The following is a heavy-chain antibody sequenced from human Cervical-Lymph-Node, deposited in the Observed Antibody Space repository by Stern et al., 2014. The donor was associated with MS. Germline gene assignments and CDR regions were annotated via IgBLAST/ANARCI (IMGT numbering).Heavy chain of an antibody. J-gene: IGHJ4*02. CDR3: AGGSTVGAPDF. V-gene: IGHV4-59*01. Sequence: VQLVESGPGLVKPSETLSLTCTVSGASIRSYSWSWIRQTPGKGLEWIGYIYYSGSSNQNPSLKSRVTISVDTSKNQFSLRLRSVTAVDTAVYYCAGGSTVGAPDFWGQGTLVTVSS. D-gene: IGHD4-23*01. CDR2: IYYSGSS. CDR1: GASIRSYS.